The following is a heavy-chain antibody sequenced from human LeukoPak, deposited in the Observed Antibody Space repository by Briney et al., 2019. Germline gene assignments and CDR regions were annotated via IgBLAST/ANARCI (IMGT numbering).Heavy chain of an antibody. D-gene: IGHD2-2*01. CDR1: GYTFTGYY. J-gene: IGHJ5*02. Sequence: ASVKVSCKASGYTFTGYYMHWVRQAPGQGLEWMGWINPNSGGTNYAQKFQGRVTMTRDTSISTAYMELSRLRSDDTAVYYCARDFVVVPAAIAMLSGWFDPWGQGTLVTVSS. V-gene: IGHV1-2*02. CDR3: ARDFVVVPAAIAMLSGWFDP. CDR2: INPNSGGT.